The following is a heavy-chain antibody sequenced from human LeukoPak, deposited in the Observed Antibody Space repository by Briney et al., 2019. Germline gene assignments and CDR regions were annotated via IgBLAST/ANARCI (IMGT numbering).Heavy chain of an antibody. J-gene: IGHJ4*02. V-gene: IGHV3-21*01. Sequence: GGSLRLSCAGSGFTFSSYTMNWVRQAPGRGLEWVSSISSSSSSIYYADSVKGRFTISRDNAKNSLYLQMNSLRAEDTAVYYCARDSMGSGSYAFDYWGQGTLVTVSS. CDR2: ISSSSSSI. CDR1: GFTFSSYT. CDR3: ARDSMGSGSYAFDY. D-gene: IGHD1-26*01.